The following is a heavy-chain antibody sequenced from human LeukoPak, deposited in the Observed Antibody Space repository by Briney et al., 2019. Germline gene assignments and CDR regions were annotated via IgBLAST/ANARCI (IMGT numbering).Heavy chain of an antibody. CDR3: ARRRDGYNREGYYFDY. V-gene: IGHV4-61*02. CDR1: GGSISSGSYY. CDR2: IYTSGST. D-gene: IGHD5-24*01. J-gene: IGHJ4*02. Sequence: PSQTLSLTCTVSGGSISSGSYYWSWIRQPAGKGLEWIGRIYTSGSTNYNPSLKSRVTISVDTSKNQFSLKLSSVTAADTAVYYCARRRDGYNREGYYFDYWGQGTLVTVSS.